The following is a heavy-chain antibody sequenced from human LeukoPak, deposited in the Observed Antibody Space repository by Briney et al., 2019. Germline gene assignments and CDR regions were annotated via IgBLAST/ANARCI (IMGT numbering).Heavy chain of an antibody. CDR3: ARGTGEDIVVVPDNNWFDP. J-gene: IGHJ5*02. D-gene: IGHD2-2*01. CDR1: GGSLSSGGYY. V-gene: IGHV4-31*03. Sequence: SQTLSLTCTVSGGSLSSGGYYWSWIRQHPGTGLEWIGYIYYSGSTYYNPSLKSRVTISVDTSKNQFSLKLSSVTAADTAVYYCARGTGEDIVVVPDNNWFDPWGQGTLVTVSS. CDR2: IYYSGST.